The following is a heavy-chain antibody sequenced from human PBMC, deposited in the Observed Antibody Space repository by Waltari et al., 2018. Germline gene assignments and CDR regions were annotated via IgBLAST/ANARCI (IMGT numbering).Heavy chain of an antibody. D-gene: IGHD3-22*01. CDR2: IYYSGST. Sequence: QLQLQESGPGLVKPSETLSLTCTVSGGSISSSSYYWGWIRQPPGKGLEWIGSIYYSGSTYYNPSLKSRVTISVDTSKNQFSLKLSSVTAADTAVYYCITYYYDSSGHRAFDIWGQGTMVTVSS. J-gene: IGHJ3*02. CDR3: ITYYYDSSGHRAFDI. CDR1: GGSISSSSYY. V-gene: IGHV4-39*01.